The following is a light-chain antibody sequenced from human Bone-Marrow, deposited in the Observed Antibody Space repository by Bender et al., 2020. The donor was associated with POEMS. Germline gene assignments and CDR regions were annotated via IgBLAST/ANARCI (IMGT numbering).Light chain of an antibody. J-gene: IGLJ3*02. CDR3: QSYDNSLGGWV. CDR1: NSDVGAYNY. Sequence: QSALTQPASVSGSPGQSITISCTGTNSDVGAYNYVAWYQQHPGKAPKLIMYDVDTRPSGVSNRFSGSKSGNTASLTISGLQAEDEGDYYCQSYDNSLGGWVFGGGTKLTVL. CDR2: DVD. V-gene: IGLV2-14*03.